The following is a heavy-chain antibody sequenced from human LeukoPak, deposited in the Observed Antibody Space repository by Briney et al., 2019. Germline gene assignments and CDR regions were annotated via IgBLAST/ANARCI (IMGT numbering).Heavy chain of an antibody. CDR2: IWYDGSNK. Sequence: GGSLRLSCAASGFTFSSYGMHWVRQAPGKGLEWVAVIWYDGSNKYYADSVKGRFTISRDNSKNTLYLQMNSLRAEDTAVYYCARDVTPHGIYGMDVWGQGTTVTVSS. CDR3: ARDVTPHGIYGMDV. CDR1: GFTFSSYG. D-gene: IGHD2-21*01. J-gene: IGHJ6*02. V-gene: IGHV3-33*01.